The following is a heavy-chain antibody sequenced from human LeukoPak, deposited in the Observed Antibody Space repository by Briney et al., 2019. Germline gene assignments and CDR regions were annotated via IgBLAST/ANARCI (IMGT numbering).Heavy chain of an antibody. Sequence: GGFLRLSCAASRFTFSSYSMNWVRQAPGKGLEWVSSISSSSSYIYYADSVKGRFTISRDNAKNSLYLQMNSLRAEDTAVYYCASIGYCSSTSCYGMDVWDQGTTVTVSS. CDR2: ISSSSSYI. D-gene: IGHD2-2*01. CDR3: ASIGYCSSTSCYGMDV. CDR1: RFTFSSYS. J-gene: IGHJ6*02. V-gene: IGHV3-21*01.